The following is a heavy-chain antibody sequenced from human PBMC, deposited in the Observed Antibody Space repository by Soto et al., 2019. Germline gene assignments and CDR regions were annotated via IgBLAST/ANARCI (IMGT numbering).Heavy chain of an antibody. Sequence: ASVKVSCKASGYTFTNFGISWVRQAPGQGLEWMGGIIPIFGTANYAQKFQGRVTITADESTSTAYMELSSLRSDDTAVYYCARDSFGWGQGILVTVFS. J-gene: IGHJ4*02. D-gene: IGHD3-16*01. CDR2: IIPIFGTA. CDR1: GYTFTNFG. CDR3: ARDSFG. V-gene: IGHV1-69*13.